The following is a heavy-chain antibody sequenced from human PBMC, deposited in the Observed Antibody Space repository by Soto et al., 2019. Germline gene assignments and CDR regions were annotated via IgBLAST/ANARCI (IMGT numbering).Heavy chain of an antibody. V-gene: IGHV4-30-4*01. CDR2: IYYSGST. CDR1: GGSISSGDYY. CDR3: ARDVRYYGSGSYYKTPGATENYGMDV. D-gene: IGHD3-10*01. J-gene: IGHJ6*02. Sequence: SETLSLTCTVSGGSISSGDYYWSWIRQPPGKGLEWIGYIYYSGSTYYNPSLKSRVTISVDTSKNQFSLKLSSVTAADTAGYYCARDVRYYGSGSYYKTPGATENYGMDVWGQGTTVTVSS.